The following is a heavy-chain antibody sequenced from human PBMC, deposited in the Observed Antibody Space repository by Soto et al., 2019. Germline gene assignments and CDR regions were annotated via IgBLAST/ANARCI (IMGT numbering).Heavy chain of an antibody. J-gene: IGHJ5*02. Sequence: ASETLSVTCTVSGGSISSGGYYWSWIRQHPGKGLEWIGYINYSGSTNYNPSLKSRVTISVDTSKNQFSLKLSSVTAADTAVYYCATLAGSVFWSGYLGDNWFDPWGQGTLVTVSS. CDR1: GGSISSGGYY. V-gene: IGHV4-31*03. CDR2: INYSGST. CDR3: ATLAGSVFWSGYLGDNWFDP. D-gene: IGHD3-3*01.